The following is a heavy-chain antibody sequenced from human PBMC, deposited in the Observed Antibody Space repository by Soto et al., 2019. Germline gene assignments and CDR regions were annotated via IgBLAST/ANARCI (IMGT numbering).Heavy chain of an antibody. CDR3: ARPVGVYGDSPYYFDY. Sequence: PGESLKISCKGSGYSFTSYWIGWVRQMPGKGLEWMGIIYPGDSDTRYSPSFQGQVTISADKSISTAYLQWSSLKASDTAMYYCARPVGVYGDSPYYFDYWGQGTLVTVSS. D-gene: IGHD4-17*01. CDR2: IYPGDSDT. V-gene: IGHV5-51*01. J-gene: IGHJ4*02. CDR1: GYSFTSYW.